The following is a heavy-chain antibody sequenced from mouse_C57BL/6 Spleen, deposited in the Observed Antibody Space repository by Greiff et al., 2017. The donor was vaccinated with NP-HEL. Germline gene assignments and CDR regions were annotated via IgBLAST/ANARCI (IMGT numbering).Heavy chain of an antibody. D-gene: IGHD2-4*01. CDR1: GYAFTNYL. CDR3: ARSGIYYDYDVRFAY. CDR2: INPGSGGT. Sequence: VQLQQSGAELVRPGTSVKVSCKASGYAFTNYLIEWVKQRPGQGLEWIGVINPGSGGTNYNEKFKGKATLTADKSSSTAYMQLSSLTSEDSVVYFCARSGIYYDYDVRFAYWGQGTLVTVSA. J-gene: IGHJ3*01. V-gene: IGHV1-54*01.